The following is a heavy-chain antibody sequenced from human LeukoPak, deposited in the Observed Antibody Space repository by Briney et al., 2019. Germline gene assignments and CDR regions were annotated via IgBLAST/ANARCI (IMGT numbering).Heavy chain of an antibody. CDR1: GGSISSSSYY. Sequence: PSETLSLTCTVSGGSISSSSYYWGWIRQPPGKGLEWIGSIYYSGSTYYNPSLKSRVTISVDTSKNQFSLKLSSVTAADTAVYYCARRTQRSAFDIWGQGTMVTVSS. J-gene: IGHJ3*02. V-gene: IGHV4-39*01. CDR3: ARRTQRSAFDI. CDR2: IYYSGST. D-gene: IGHD1-7*01.